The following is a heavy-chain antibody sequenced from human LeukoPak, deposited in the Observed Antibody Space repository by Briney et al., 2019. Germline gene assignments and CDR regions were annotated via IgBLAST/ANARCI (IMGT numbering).Heavy chain of an antibody. D-gene: IGHD3-3*01. CDR3: AREEYYDFWSGYGYYYYGMDV. J-gene: IGHJ6*02. CDR1: GGSISSYY. CDR2: IYTSGST. Sequence: SETLSLTCTVSGGSISSYYWSWIRQPAGKGLEWIGRIYTSGSTNYNPSLKSRVTMSVDTSKNQFSLKLSSVTAADTAVYYCAREEYYDFWSGYGYYYYGMDVWGQGTTVTVS. V-gene: IGHV4-4*07.